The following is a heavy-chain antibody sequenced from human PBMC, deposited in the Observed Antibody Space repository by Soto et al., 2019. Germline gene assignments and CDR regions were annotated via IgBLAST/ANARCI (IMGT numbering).Heavy chain of an antibody. Sequence: ASVKVSCKVSGYTLTELSMHWVRQAPGKGLEWMGGFDPEDGETIYAQKFQGRVTMTEDTSTDTAYMELSSLRSEDTAVYYCATPPTPTTRFLEWLLSYWGQGTLVTVSS. CDR2: FDPEDGET. V-gene: IGHV1-24*01. J-gene: IGHJ4*02. D-gene: IGHD3-3*01. CDR3: ATPPTPTTRFLEWLLSY. CDR1: GYTLTELS.